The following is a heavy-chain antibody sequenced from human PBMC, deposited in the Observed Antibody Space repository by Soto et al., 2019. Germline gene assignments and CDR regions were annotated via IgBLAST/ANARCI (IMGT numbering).Heavy chain of an antibody. D-gene: IGHD4-4*01. CDR2: IYYSGST. CDR3: ARVLGAYSVYYYYYGMDV. CDR1: GGSISSSSYY. J-gene: IGHJ6*02. V-gene: IGHV4-39*01. Sequence: SETLSLTCTVSGGSISSSSYYWGWIRQPPGKGLEWIGSIYYSGSTYYNPSLTSRVTISVDTSKNQFSLKLSSVTAADTAVYYCARVLGAYSVYYYYYGMDVWGRGTTVTVSS.